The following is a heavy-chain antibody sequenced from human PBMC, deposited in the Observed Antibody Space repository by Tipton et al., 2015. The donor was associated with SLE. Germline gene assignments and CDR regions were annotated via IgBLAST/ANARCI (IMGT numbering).Heavy chain of an antibody. J-gene: IGHJ4*02. Sequence: SLRLSCAASGFTFSSYAMSWVRQAPGKGLEWVSAISGSGGSTYYADSVKGRFTISRDNSKNALYLQMNSLRAEDTAVYYCARPLRQATGHPYFDYWGQGTLVTVSS. CDR3: ARPLRQATGHPYFDY. D-gene: IGHD5-12*01. V-gene: IGHV3-23*01. CDR2: ISGSGGST. CDR1: GFTFSSYA.